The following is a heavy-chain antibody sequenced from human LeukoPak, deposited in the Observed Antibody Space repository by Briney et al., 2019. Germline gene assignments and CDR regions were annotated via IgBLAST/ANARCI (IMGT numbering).Heavy chain of an antibody. V-gene: IGHV4-34*01. D-gene: IGHD3-10*01. CDR2: INHSGST. CDR1: GGSFSGYY. Sequence: PSETLSLTCAVYGGSFSGYYWSWIRQPPGKGLEWIGEINHSGSTNYHPSLKSRVTISVDTSTNQFSLKMSSVTAADTAVYYCARATITMALGIPADAFDIWGQGTMVTVSS. J-gene: IGHJ3*02. CDR3: ARATITMALGIPADAFDI.